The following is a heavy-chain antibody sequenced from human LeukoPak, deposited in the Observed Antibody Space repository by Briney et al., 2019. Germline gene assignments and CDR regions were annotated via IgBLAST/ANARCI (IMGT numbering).Heavy chain of an antibody. Sequence: GGSLRLSCAASGFTFSSYAMSWVRQAPGKGLEWVSAISGSGGSIYYADSVKGRFTISRDNSKNTLYLQMNSLRAEDTAVYYCAKGYGDYDYYYMDVWGKGTTVTVSS. V-gene: IGHV3-23*01. J-gene: IGHJ6*03. CDR3: AKGYGDYDYYYMDV. CDR1: GFTFSSYA. CDR2: ISGSGGSI. D-gene: IGHD4-17*01.